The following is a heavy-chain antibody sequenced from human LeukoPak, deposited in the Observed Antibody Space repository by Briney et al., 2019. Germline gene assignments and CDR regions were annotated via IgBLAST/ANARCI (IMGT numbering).Heavy chain of an antibody. D-gene: IGHD1-26*01. V-gene: IGHV1-46*01. CDR2: INPSGGST. J-gene: IGHJ4*02. CDR1: GYSFSNFH. Sequence: ASVKVSCKASGYSFSNFHINWVRQAPGQGLEWMGIINPSGGSTDYAQKFQGRVTMTRDTSTSTVYMELSSLRSEDTAVYYCARRGGSYLDYWGQGTLVTVSS. CDR3: ARRGGSYLDY.